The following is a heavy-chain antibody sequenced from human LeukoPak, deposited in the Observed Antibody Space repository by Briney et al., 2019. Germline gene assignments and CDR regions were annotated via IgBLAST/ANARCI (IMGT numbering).Heavy chain of an antibody. V-gene: IGHV3-33*01. CDR2: IWSDGSNR. Sequence: PGGPLRLSCVASGFIFSHYGMHWVRQAPGKGLEWVAVIWSDGSNRFYAGSVKGRFTISRDNSQNTVFLQMNSLRAEDTAMYYCARDAQRGFDYSNSLKYWGHGILVTVSS. D-gene: IGHD4-11*01. J-gene: IGHJ4*01. CDR3: ARDAQRGFDYSNSLKY. CDR1: GFIFSHYG.